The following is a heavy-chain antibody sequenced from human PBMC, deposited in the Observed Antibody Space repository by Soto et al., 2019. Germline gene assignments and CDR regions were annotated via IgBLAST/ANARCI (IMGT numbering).Heavy chain of an antibody. J-gene: IGHJ5*02. Sequence: SETLSLTCTVSGDSIISSDFYWGWVRQPPGKGLEWIGSIFYLGSYYYNPSLKSRVTMSVDTSKNQFSLRLRSVTAADTALYFCARHSLALRKNNWFDPWGQGIMVTVSS. D-gene: IGHD3-3*02. CDR2: IFYLGSY. CDR1: GDSIISSDFY. CDR3: ARHSLALRKNNWFDP. V-gene: IGHV4-39*01.